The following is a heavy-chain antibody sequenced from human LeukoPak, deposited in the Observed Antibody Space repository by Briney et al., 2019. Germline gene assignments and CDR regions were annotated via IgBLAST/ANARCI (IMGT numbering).Heavy chain of an antibody. CDR3: ARVAGRGYSYYYYYMDV. CDR2: ISSSGSTI. V-gene: IGHV3-48*03. D-gene: IGHD5-18*01. J-gene: IGHJ6*03. CDR1: GFTFSSYE. Sequence: GGSLRLSCAASGFTFSSYEMNWVRQAPGKGLGWVSYISSSGSTIYYVDSVKGRFTISRDNAKNSLYLQMNSLRAEDTAVYYCARVAGRGYSYYYYYMDVWGKGTTVTISS.